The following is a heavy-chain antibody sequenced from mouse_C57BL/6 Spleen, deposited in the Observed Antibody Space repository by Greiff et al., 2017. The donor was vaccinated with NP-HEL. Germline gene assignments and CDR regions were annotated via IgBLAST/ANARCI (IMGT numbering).Heavy chain of an antibody. CDR1: GYTFTSYW. CDR3: ARSHSNYFAY. V-gene: IGHV1-64*01. D-gene: IGHD2-5*01. J-gene: IGHJ3*01. CDR2: IHPNSGST. Sequence: QVQLQQPGAELVRPGSSVKLSCKASGYTFTSYWMDWVKQRPGQGLEWIGMIHPNSGSTNYNEKFKSKATLTVDKSSSTAYMQLSSLTSEDSAVYYCARSHSNYFAYWGQGTLVTVSA.